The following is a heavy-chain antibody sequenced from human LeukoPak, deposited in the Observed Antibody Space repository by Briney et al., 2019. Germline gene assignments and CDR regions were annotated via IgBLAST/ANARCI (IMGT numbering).Heavy chain of an antibody. CDR3: ANRNPYYYDSSGYYFDLDI. D-gene: IGHD3-22*01. CDR1: GYTFTNYY. CDR2: INPGGGST. V-gene: IGHV1-46*01. J-gene: IGHJ4*02. Sequence: GASVKVSCKASGYTFTNYYMHWVRQAPGQGLEWMGIINPGGGSTSNAQKFQARVTMTRDTSTSTVYMELSSLRSEDTAVYYCANRNPYYYDSSGYYFDLDIWGQGTLVTVSS.